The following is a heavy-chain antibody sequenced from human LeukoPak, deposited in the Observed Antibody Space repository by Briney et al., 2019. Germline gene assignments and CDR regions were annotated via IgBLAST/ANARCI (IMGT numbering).Heavy chain of an antibody. CDR3: AKDLTGRNYYPSY. D-gene: IGHD1-26*01. J-gene: IGHJ4*02. CDR1: GFTFSSYC. CDR2: IGYTGTDT. Sequence: PGGSLRLSCAASGFTFSSYCMHWVRQAPGEGLEWVAYIGYTGTDTYYADSVKGRFTISRDNSKNTVHLQVNSLRAADTALYSCAKDLTGRNYYPSYWGQGTLVTVSS. V-gene: IGHV3-30*02.